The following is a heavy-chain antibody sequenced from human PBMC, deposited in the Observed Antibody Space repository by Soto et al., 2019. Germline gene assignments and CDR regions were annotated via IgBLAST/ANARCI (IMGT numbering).Heavy chain of an antibody. Sequence: PGGSLRLSCAASGFTFSNYGMHWVRQAPGKGLEWVAGILYDGTNKYYGDSVKGRFTISRDNSRNTLYLQMSSLRAEDTAVYYCAKGRSESSAWFAFDYWGQGTLVTVSS. CDR1: GFTFSNYG. V-gene: IGHV3-30*18. CDR3: AKGRSESSAWFAFDY. J-gene: IGHJ4*02. CDR2: ILYDGTNK. D-gene: IGHD6-19*01.